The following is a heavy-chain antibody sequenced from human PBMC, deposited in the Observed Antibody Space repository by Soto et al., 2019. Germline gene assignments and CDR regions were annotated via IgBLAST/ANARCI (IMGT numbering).Heavy chain of an antibody. V-gene: IGHV4-34*01. CDR2: INHSGST. D-gene: IGHD3-10*01. Sequence: QVQLQQWGAGLLKPSETLSLTCAVYGGSFSGYYWSWIRQPPGKGLEWIGEINHSGSTNYNPSLRSRVTISVDTSKNQFSLKLSSVTAEDTAVYYGAIVWFGELSPLGAAYDYWGQGTLVTVSS. CDR3: AIVWFGELSPLGAAYDY. J-gene: IGHJ4*02. CDR1: GGSFSGYY.